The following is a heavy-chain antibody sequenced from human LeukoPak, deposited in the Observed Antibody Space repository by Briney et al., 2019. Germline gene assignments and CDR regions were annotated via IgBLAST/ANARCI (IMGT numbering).Heavy chain of an antibody. V-gene: IGHV4-39*07. CDR1: GDSISSSSYY. J-gene: IGHJ4*02. CDR2: IYYSGST. D-gene: IGHD3-22*01. CDR3: ARGSPDSSGYYAGLAFDY. Sequence: SETLSLTCSVSGDSISSSSYYWGWIRQPPGKGLEWIASIYYSGSTYYNPSLKSRVTISVDTSKNQFSLKLSSVTAADTAVYYCARGSPDSSGYYAGLAFDYWGQGTLVTVSS.